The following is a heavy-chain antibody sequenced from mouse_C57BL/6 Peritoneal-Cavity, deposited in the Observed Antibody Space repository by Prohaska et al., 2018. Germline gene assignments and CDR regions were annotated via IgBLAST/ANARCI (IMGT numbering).Heavy chain of an antibody. Sequence: GTCLEWVARFRSKSNNYATYYSDSVKDRCTISRDDSESMHYLRMNNLKTEATAMYYCVRALTGPYWYFDVWGTGTTVIDYS. D-gene: IGHD4-1*01. CDR2: FRSKSNNYAT. V-gene: IGHV10-1*01. CDR3: VRALTGPYWYFDV. J-gene: IGHJ1*03.